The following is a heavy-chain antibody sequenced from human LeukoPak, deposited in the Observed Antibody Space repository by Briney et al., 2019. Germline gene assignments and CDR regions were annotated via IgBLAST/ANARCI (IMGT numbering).Heavy chain of an antibody. CDR1: GGSISSYY. V-gene: IGHV4-59*08. CDR3: ARHGYYYGSGSYYNAHFFDY. CDR2: IYYSGST. Sequence: SETLSLTCTVSGGSISSYYWSWIRQPPGKGLEWIGYIYYSGSTNYNPSLKSRVTMSVDTSKNQFSLKLSSVTAADTAVYYCARHGYYYGSGSYYNAHFFDYWGQGTLVTVSS. D-gene: IGHD3-10*01. J-gene: IGHJ4*02.